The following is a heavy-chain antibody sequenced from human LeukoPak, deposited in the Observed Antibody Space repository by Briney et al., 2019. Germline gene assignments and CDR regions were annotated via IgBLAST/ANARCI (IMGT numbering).Heavy chain of an antibody. CDR2: ISRSGGST. D-gene: IGHD4-17*01. CDR1: GFTFTSYV. Sequence: GALRLSCAASGFTFTSYVMSWVRQAPGKGLEWVSVISRSGGSTYYADSVKGRFTISRDNSKNTLYLQMNSLRAEDTAVYYCAKDRDDYGDYTFDYWGQGTLVTVSS. V-gene: IGHV3-23*01. J-gene: IGHJ4*02. CDR3: AKDRDDYGDYTFDY.